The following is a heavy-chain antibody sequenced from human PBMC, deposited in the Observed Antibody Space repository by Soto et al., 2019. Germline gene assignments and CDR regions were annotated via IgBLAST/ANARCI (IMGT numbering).Heavy chain of an antibody. V-gene: IGHV1-69*13. Sequence: ASVKVSFKASGGTFSSYAISWVRQAPGQGLEWMGGIIPIFGAANYAQKFQGRVTITADESTSTAYMELSSLRSEDTAVYYCARVSSGSYGDAFDIWGQGTMVTVSS. CDR2: IIPIFGAA. CDR1: GGTFSSYA. D-gene: IGHD1-26*01. J-gene: IGHJ3*02. CDR3: ARVSSGSYGDAFDI.